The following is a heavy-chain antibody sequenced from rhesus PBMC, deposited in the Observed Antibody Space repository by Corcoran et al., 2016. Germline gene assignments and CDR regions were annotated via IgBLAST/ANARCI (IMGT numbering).Heavy chain of an antibody. CDR2: ISNGGGST. J-gene: IGHJ4*01. CDR1: GGSISGGYD. Sequence: VQLQESGPGVVKPSETLSLTCAVSGGSISGGYDWSWIRQAPGKGLEWVSYISNGGGSTYYADSVKGRFTISRDKSKNTLSLQMNSLRAEDTAVYYGAKDQGQHPFSAAGGYWGQGVLVTVSS. D-gene: IGHD6-25*01. V-gene: IGHV3S5*01. CDR3: AKDQGQHPFSAAGGY.